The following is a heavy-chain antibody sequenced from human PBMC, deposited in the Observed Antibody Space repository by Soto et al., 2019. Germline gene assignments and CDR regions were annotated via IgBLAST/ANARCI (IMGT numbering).Heavy chain of an antibody. J-gene: IGHJ5*02. CDR1: GFSFTGYY. CDR2: INAHSGGT. CDR3: ARVRSLVQYCTNGVCYTPWFDP. Sequence: ASVKVSCKASGFSFTGYYIHWLRQAPGQGLEWMGWINAHSGGTEYAQKFQGRVTLTRDTSIATAYLTLTSLTSDDTAVYYCARVRSLVQYCTNGVCYTPWFDPWGQGTLVTVSS. D-gene: IGHD2-8*01. V-gene: IGHV1-2*02.